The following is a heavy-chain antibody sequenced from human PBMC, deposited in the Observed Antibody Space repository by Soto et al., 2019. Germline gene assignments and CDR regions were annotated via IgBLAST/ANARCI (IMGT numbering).Heavy chain of an antibody. J-gene: IGHJ6*03. D-gene: IGHD6-19*01. Sequence: SETLSLTCTVSGGSISSSSYYWGWIRQPPGKGLEWIGSIYYSGSTYYNPSLKSRVTISVDTSKNQFSLKLSSVTAADTAVYYCARHAQERQLLVHLDYYYYYIDVRAKRTTVTGSS. CDR2: IYYSGST. CDR1: GGSISSSSYY. V-gene: IGHV4-39*01. CDR3: ARHAQERQLLVHLDYYYYYIDV.